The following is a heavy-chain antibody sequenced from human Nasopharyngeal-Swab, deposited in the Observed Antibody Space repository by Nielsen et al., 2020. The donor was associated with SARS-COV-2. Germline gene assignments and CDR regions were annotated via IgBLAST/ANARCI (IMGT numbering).Heavy chain of an antibody. CDR2: ISNDGSNK. CDR3: AKAQGIRYGLDV. Sequence: GESLKLSCAASGFTFSTYAMHWVRQAPGKGLEWVTLISNDGSNKYYGDSVKGRFTISRDNSRSTLFLQMNSLRPEDTAVYYCAKAQGIRYGLDVWGHGTTVTVSS. CDR1: GFTFSTYA. J-gene: IGHJ6*02. V-gene: IGHV3-30*18.